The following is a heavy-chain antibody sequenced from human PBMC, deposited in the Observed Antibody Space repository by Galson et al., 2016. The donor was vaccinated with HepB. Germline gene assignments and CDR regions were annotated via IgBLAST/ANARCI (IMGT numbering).Heavy chain of an antibody. Sequence: SLRLSCAASGFTFSSSSMNWVRQAPGKGLERVSYISSRSGVLYVAGSVKGRFTISRDNAKNSLYLQMNSLRDEDTAVYYCARDLHSGAYTFDYWGQGTMVTVSS. CDR2: ISSRSGVL. J-gene: IGHJ3*01. CDR3: ARDLHSGAYTFDY. D-gene: IGHD1-26*01. V-gene: IGHV3-48*02. CDR1: GFTFSSSS.